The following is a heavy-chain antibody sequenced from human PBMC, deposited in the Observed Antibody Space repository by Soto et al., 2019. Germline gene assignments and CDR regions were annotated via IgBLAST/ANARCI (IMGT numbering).Heavy chain of an antibody. D-gene: IGHD1-1*01. Sequence: QLQLQESGPGLVEPSETLSLTCTVSGGSISSSPYYWAWIRQPPGKGLQWIGNIYYNGNTFYNPSLKSRVAISIDTSKKQFSLRLSSVTASDTAVYYCARHGPLTNNWNELNCWGQGTLVTVSS. J-gene: IGHJ4*02. V-gene: IGHV4-39*01. CDR2: IYYNGNT. CDR3: ARHGPLTNNWNELNC. CDR1: GGSISSSPYY.